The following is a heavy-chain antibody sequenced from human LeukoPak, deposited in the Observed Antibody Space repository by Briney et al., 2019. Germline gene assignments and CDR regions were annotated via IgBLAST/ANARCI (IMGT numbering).Heavy chain of an antibody. CDR3: ARQKPSTFRQYGRGRPFDY. CDR1: GVSISSSDYY. CDR2: IYFSGNT. D-gene: IGHD2-15*01. V-gene: IGHV4-39*01. Sequence: PSETLSLTCTVSGVSISSSDYYWGWIRQPPGKGLEWIGSIYFSGNTYYNLSLKSRVTISVDTSTNQFSLRLTSVTAADTAVYYCARQKPSTFRQYGRGRPFDYWGQGTLVTVSS. J-gene: IGHJ4*02.